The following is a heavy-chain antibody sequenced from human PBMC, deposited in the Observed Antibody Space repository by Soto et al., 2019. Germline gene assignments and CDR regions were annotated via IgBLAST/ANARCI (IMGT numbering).Heavy chain of an antibody. D-gene: IGHD2-21*02. J-gene: IGHJ2*01. V-gene: IGHV1-3*01. CDR1: GYTFTSYA. Sequence: ASVKVSCKASGYTFTSYAMHWVRQAPGQRLEWMGWINAGNGNTKYSQKFQGRVTITRDTSASTAYMELSSLRSEDTAVYYCARDRGGGDFYWYFDLWGRGTLVTVSS. CDR3: ARDRGGGDFYWYFDL. CDR2: INAGNGNT.